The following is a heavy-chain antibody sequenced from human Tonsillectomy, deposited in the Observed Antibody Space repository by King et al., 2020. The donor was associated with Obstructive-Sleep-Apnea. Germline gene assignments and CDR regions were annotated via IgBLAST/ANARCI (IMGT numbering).Heavy chain of an antibody. CDR1: GDSINTGDSY. D-gene: IGHD3-16*01. CDR3: ARGLRGSPAFDY. J-gene: IGHJ4*02. V-gene: IGHV4-31*03. CDR2: IDYSGGT. Sequence: VQLQESGPGLVKPSQTLSLTCSVSGDSINTGDSYWNWIRQHPGKGLEWVGFIDYSGGTFYNPSLRSRLTISLDTSQNQFSLTRNSVTAADTAMYYCARGLRGSPAFDYWGRGTLVTVSS.